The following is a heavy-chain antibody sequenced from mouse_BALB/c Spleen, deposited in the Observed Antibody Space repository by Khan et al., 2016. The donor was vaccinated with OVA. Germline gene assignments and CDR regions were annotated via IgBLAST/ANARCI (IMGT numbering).Heavy chain of an antibody. V-gene: IGHV5-6*01. CDR1: GFTFSSYS. Sequence: EVELVESGGDLVKPGGSLKLSCAASGFTFSSYSMSWVRQTPDKRLEWVASISGGDYTHYPDSVKGRFTISRDNAKNTLYLQMSDLKSEDTAMYYCADHLTGSFAYWGQGTLVTVSA. CDR2: ISGGDYT. D-gene: IGHD4-1*01. J-gene: IGHJ3*01. CDR3: ADHLTGSFAY.